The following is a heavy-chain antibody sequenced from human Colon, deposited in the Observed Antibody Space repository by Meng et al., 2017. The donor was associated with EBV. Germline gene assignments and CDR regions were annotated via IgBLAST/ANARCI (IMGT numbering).Heavy chain of an antibody. Sequence: HGQPEEAGPGLVKPPQTLSLTCTVSGGSVSSGGYYWTWIRQHPGKGLEWFGHIYYSGSTFYNPSLKRRVIISIDTSKNQFSLNLRSVTAADTAVYYCARVSSGWDYFDYWGQGTLVTVSS. D-gene: IGHD6-19*01. CDR3: ARVSSGWDYFDY. V-gene: IGHV4-31*03. CDR2: IYYSGST. J-gene: IGHJ4*02. CDR1: GGSVSSGGYY.